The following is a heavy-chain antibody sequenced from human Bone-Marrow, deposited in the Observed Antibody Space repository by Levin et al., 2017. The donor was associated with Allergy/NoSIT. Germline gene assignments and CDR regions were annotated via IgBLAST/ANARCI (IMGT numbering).Heavy chain of an antibody. Sequence: GGSLRLSCAASGFTFSSYGMHWVRQAPGKGLEWVAFISYDGSNEYYADSVKGRFTISRDNSKNTLYLQMNSLRTEDSAVYYCAKDPQQLTYYFDHWGQGTLVTVSS. CDR1: GFTFSSYG. CDR2: ISYDGSNE. V-gene: IGHV3-30*18. J-gene: IGHJ4*02. CDR3: AKDPQQLTYYFDH. D-gene: IGHD6-13*01.